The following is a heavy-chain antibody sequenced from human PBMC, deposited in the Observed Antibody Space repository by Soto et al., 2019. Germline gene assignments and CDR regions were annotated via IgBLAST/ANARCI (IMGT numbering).Heavy chain of an antibody. D-gene: IGHD2-21*02. J-gene: IGHJ4*02. Sequence: GGSLRLSCAASGFTFRNYWMSWVRQDPGKGLEWVANMRHDGSEKFYVDSVKGRFTISRDNAKNLLFLQMNSLRADDTAMYYCARGDYYFDYWGQGALVTVSS. CDR1: GFTFRNYW. CDR3: ARGDYYFDY. CDR2: MRHDGSEK. V-gene: IGHV3-7*01.